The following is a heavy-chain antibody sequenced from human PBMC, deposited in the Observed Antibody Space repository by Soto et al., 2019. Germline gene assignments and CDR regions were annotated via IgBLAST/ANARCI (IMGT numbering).Heavy chain of an antibody. V-gene: IGHV3-7*01. D-gene: IGHD5-18*01. CDR3: VTDVLAGLLDY. CDR1: GFTFTGYW. CDR2: VEPDGSGQ. J-gene: IGHJ4*02. Sequence: VGSLRLSCAASGFTFTGYWMSWVRQTPDKGLEWVANVEPDGSGQYYVDSVKGRFTISRDNAKNSVYLQMNSLRAEDTAVYFCVTDVLAGLLDYWGRGTLVTVSS.